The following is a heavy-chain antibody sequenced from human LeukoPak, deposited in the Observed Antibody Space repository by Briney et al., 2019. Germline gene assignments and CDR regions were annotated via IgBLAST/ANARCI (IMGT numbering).Heavy chain of an antibody. CDR3: ARDQGGGVLDI. CDR1: GFTFSSYA. Sequence: PGGSLRLSCAASGFTFSSYAMHWVHQAPGKGLEWVSYISGSSSTIYYADSVKGRFTISRDNANNSLYLQMHSLRAEDTAVYYCARDQGGGVLDIWGQGTMVTVSS. V-gene: IGHV3-48*01. D-gene: IGHD3-16*01. CDR2: ISGSSSTI. J-gene: IGHJ3*02.